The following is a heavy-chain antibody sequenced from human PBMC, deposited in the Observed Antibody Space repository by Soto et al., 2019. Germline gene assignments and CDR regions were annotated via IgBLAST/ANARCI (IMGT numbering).Heavy chain of an antibody. D-gene: IGHD3-3*01. CDR1: GFTFSNAW. Sequence: GGSLRLSCAASGFTFSNAWMSWVRQAPGKGLEWVSAISGSGGSTYYADSVKGRFTISRDNSKNTLYLQMNSLRAEDTAVYYCAKDRSVYYDFWSGSDLALDYWGQGTLVTVSS. CDR2: ISGSGGST. CDR3: AKDRSVYYDFWSGSDLALDY. V-gene: IGHV3-23*01. J-gene: IGHJ4*02.